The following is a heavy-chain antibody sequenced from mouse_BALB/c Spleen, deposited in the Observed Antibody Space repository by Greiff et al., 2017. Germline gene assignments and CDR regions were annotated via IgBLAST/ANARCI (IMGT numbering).Heavy chain of an antibody. V-gene: IGHV1S135*01. Sequence: VHVKQSGPELVKPGASVKVSCKASGYAFTSYNMYWVKQSHGKSLEWIGYIDPYNGGTSYNQKFKGKATLTVDKSSSTAYMHLNSLTSEDSAVYYCARSLYGYDDAMDYWGQGTSVTVSS. CDR2: IDPYNGGT. D-gene: IGHD2-2*01. J-gene: IGHJ4*01. CDR3: ARSLYGYDDAMDY. CDR1: GYAFTSYN.